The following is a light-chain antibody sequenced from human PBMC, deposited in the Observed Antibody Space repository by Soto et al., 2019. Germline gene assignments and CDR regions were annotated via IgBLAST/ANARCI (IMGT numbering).Light chain of an antibody. CDR1: SSDAGGYNY. CDR2: DVS. V-gene: IGLV2-14*01. CDR3: SSYTSSRGV. Sequence: QSVLTQPASVSGSPGQSITISCTGTSSDAGGYNYVSWYQQHPGKAPKLMIYDVSNRPSGVSNRFSGSKSGNTASLTISGLQAEDEADYYCSSYTSSRGVFGTGTKLTVL. J-gene: IGLJ1*01.